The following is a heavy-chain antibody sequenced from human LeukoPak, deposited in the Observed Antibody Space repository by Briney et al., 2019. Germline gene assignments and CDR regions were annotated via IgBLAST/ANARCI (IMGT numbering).Heavy chain of an antibody. V-gene: IGHV3-33*01. CDR3: AREIVVVISSAFDI. D-gene: IGHD3-22*01. CDR1: GFTFSSYG. Sequence: GRSLRLSCAASGFTFSSYGMHWVRQAPGKGLEWVAVIWYDGSNKYYADSVKGRFTTSRDNSKNTLYLQMNSLRAEDTAVYYCAREIVVVISSAFDIWGQGTMVTVSS. CDR2: IWYDGSNK. J-gene: IGHJ3*02.